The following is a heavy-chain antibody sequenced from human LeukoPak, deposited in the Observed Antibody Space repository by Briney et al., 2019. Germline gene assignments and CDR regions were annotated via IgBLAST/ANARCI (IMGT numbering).Heavy chain of an antibody. D-gene: IGHD2-15*01. CDR1: GFTFSSYA. CDR2: INSAGST. Sequence: GGSLRLSCAASGFTFSSYAMSWVRQAPGKGLEWVSAINSAGSTYYGDSVRGRFTISRDNAKNSLYLQMNSLRAEDTAVYYCARVRVGYCSGGSCYMEHLFDYWGQGTLVTVSS. J-gene: IGHJ4*02. CDR3: ARVRVGYCSGGSCYMEHLFDY. V-gene: IGHV3-23*01.